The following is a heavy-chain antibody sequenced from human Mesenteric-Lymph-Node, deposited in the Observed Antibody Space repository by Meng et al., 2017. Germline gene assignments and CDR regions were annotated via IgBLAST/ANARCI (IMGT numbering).Heavy chain of an antibody. V-gene: IGHV1-8*01. CDR1: GYTFSSYD. D-gene: IGHD3-10*01. CDR2: MNPDSDNT. Sequence: ASVKVSCKASGYTFSSYDINWVRQATGQGLEWKGWMNPDSDNTGYAQKFQGRLPVTRNTSIRTAYMELSSLRSEDTAVYYCARGELWFGELLRGYFDYWGQGTLVTVSS. CDR3: ARGELWFGELLRGYFDY. J-gene: IGHJ4*02.